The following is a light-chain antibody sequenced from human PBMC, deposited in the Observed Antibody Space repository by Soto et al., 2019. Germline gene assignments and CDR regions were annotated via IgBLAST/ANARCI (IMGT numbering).Light chain of an antibody. CDR3: QTWDTGSVL. CDR2: VNSDGSH. J-gene: IGLJ2*01. Sequence: QLVLTQSPSASASLGASVNLTCTLTSGHSTYAIAWHQQQPDTGPRYLMNVNSDGSHTKGDGIPDRFSGSSSGAERHLTISSLQSDDAADYYCQTWDTGSVLFGAGTKLTVL. CDR1: SGHSTYA. V-gene: IGLV4-69*01.